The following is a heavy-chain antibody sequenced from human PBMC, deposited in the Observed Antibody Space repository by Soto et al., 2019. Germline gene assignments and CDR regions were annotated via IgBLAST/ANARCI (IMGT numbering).Heavy chain of an antibody. CDR1: GGSMTSYY. J-gene: IGHJ5*02. Sequence: SETLSLTCTVSGGSMTSYYWAWIRQPAGKGLEWIGRVYSSGGTHYNPSLKSRVTISLDTSKNQFSLRLLSVTDADTAVYFCARGQRFSDWFDPWCQGTLVTVSS. D-gene: IGHD3-3*01. CDR2: VYSSGGT. V-gene: IGHV4-4*07. CDR3: ARGQRFSDWFDP.